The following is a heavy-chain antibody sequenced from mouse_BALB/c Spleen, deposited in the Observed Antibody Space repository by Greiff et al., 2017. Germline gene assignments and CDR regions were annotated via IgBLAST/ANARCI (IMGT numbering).Heavy chain of an antibody. CDR1: GYTFTSYW. Sequence: LQQPGSELVRPGASVKLSCKASGYTFTSYWMHWVKQRHGQGLEWIGNIYPGSGSTNYDEKFKSKGTLTVDTSSSTAYMHLSSLTSEDSAVYYCTREGYYVAMDYWGQGTSVTVSS. CDR3: TREGYYVAMDY. CDR2: IYPGSGST. J-gene: IGHJ4*01. D-gene: IGHD2-3*01. V-gene: IGHV1S22*01.